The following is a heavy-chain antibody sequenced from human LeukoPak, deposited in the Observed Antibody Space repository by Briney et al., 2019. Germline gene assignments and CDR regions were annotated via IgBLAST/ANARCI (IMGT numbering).Heavy chain of an antibody. D-gene: IGHD2-2*01. CDR3: AHEKYQLLF. CDR1: GGSISSYYW. Sequence: TLSLTCTVSGGSISSYYWSWIRQPPGKALEWLALIYWNDDKRYSPSLKSRLTITKDTSKNQVVLTMTNMDPVDTATYYCAHEKYQLLFWGQGTLVTVSS. V-gene: IGHV2-5*01. CDR2: IYWNDDK. J-gene: IGHJ4*02.